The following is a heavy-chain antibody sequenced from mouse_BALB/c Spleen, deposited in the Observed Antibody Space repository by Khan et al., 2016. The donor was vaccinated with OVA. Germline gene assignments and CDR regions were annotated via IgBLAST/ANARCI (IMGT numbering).Heavy chain of an antibody. V-gene: IGHV3-2*02. CDR3: ARVYGGDFDC. CDR2: ISYSGNT. CDR1: GYSITSDYA. Sequence: EVQLQESGPGLVKPSQSLSLTCTVTGYSITSDYAWNWIRQFPGNKLEWMGYISYSGNTNYNPSLKSRISITRDTSKNQFFLQLNSVTTEDTATYYGARVYGGDFDCWGEGTTLTVSS. D-gene: IGHD2-10*02. J-gene: IGHJ2*01.